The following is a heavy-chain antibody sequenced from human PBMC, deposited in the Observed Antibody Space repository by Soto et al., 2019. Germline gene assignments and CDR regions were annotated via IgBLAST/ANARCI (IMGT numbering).Heavy chain of an antibody. CDR3: ARNKSTSSYYFGMDV. V-gene: IGHV4-39*01. CDR2: ISYSGST. Sequence: SETLSLTCAVSGGSISSSTYYCDWIRQPPGKGLEWIGSISYSGSTYYNPSLKSRITISADTSKNQFSLKLTSVTAADTAVYYCARNKSTSSYYFGMDVWGQGTTVT. J-gene: IGHJ6*02. D-gene: IGHD1-1*01. CDR1: GGSISSSTYY.